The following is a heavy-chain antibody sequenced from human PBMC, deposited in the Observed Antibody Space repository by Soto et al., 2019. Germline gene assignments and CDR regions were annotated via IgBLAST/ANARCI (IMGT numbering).Heavy chain of an antibody. CDR2: IGWGAGVT. CDR1: GVTFSTYT. D-gene: IGHD1-20*01. Sequence: WGSLRLSCAASGVTFSTYTMNWVRQAPGKGLEWVSSIGWGAGVTYYADSVRGRFTVSRDDSKNMLFLQMSSLTVDDTAIYYCAKDRHPDGIWPSAFWVKGALVPVSP. V-gene: IGHV3-23*01. CDR3: AKDRHPDGIWPSAF. J-gene: IGHJ4*02.